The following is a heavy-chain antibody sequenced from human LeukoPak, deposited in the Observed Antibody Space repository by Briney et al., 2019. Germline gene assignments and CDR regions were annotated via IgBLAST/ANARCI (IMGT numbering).Heavy chain of an antibody. Sequence: PGGSLRLSCAASGFTFSDYYMSWIRQAPGKGLEWVSYISSSGSTIYYADSVKGRFTISRGNAKNSLYLQMNSLRAEDTAVYYCARHIVVVPAAMSPWGQGTLVTVSS. CDR3: ARHIVVVPAAMSP. CDR1: GFTFSDYY. D-gene: IGHD2-2*01. J-gene: IGHJ5*02. V-gene: IGHV3-11*04. CDR2: ISSSGSTI.